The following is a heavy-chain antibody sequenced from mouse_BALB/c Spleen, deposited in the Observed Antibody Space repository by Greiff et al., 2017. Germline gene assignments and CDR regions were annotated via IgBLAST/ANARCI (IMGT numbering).Heavy chain of an antibody. CDR2: IYPSDSYT. CDR1: GYTFTSYW. V-gene: IGHV1-69*02. Sequence: QVQLQQPGAELVRPGASVKLSCKASGYTFTSYWINWVKQRPGQGLEWIGNIYPSDSYTNYNQKFKDKATLTVDKSSSPAYMQLSSPTSEDSAVYYCTRWGEGYFDVWGAGTTVTVSS. J-gene: IGHJ1*01. CDR3: TRWGEGYFDV.